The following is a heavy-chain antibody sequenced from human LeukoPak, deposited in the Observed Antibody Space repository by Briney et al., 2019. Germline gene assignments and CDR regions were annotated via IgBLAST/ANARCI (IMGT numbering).Heavy chain of an antibody. D-gene: IGHD3-10*01. Sequence: GGSLRLSCAASGFTFSTYWMTWVRQAPGKGLEWVANIKQDGSEKYYVDSVKGRFTISRDNAKNSLYLQMNSLRAEDTAVYYFAELRITKLRGVWGKGTTVTISS. CDR1: GFTFSTYW. V-gene: IGHV3-7*01. CDR2: IKQDGSEK. CDR3: AELRITKLRGV. J-gene: IGHJ6*04.